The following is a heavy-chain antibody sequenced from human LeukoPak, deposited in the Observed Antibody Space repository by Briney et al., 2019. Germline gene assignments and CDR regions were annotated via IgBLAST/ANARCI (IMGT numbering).Heavy chain of an antibody. Sequence: PGGSLRLSCAASGFTFSSYWMSWVRQAPGKGLEWVANIKQDGREKFYVDSVKGRFTISSDNAKNALHLQMNSLRAEDTAVYYCARESDFRYYDYIWGSYRYFDYWGQGTLVTVSS. CDR1: GFTFSSYW. CDR3: ARESDFRYYDYIWGSYRYFDY. D-gene: IGHD3-16*02. J-gene: IGHJ4*02. V-gene: IGHV3-7*01. CDR2: IKQDGREK.